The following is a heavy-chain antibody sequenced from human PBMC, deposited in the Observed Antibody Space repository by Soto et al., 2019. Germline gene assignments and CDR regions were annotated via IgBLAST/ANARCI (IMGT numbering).Heavy chain of an antibody. J-gene: IGHJ6*02. Sequence: QVYLVQSGAEVRRPGASVKVSCTAFGYILTGYSLHWVRQAPGQGLEWMGWIDPNSGATNSAERFHGRVSMTRDTSISAAYLEFSRLRSDDTAVYYCARGYGSSPNMELRFGMDVWGQGTTISVSS. V-gene: IGHV1-2*02. CDR3: ARGYGSSPNMELRFGMDV. CDR2: IDPNSGAT. CDR1: GYILTGYS. D-gene: IGHD5-18*01.